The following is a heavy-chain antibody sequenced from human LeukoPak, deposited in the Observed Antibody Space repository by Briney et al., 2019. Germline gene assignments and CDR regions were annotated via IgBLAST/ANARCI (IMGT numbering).Heavy chain of an antibody. J-gene: IGHJ4*02. CDR1: GFTFSSYA. CDR3: AKERYYYDSSGFFDY. V-gene: IGHV3-30*18. Sequence: EGSLRLSCAASGFTFSSYAMSWVRQAPGKGLEWVAVISYDGSNKYYADSVKGRFTISRDNSKNTLYLQMNSLRPEDTAIYYCAKERYYYDSSGFFDYWGQGTLVTVSS. CDR2: ISYDGSNK. D-gene: IGHD3-22*01.